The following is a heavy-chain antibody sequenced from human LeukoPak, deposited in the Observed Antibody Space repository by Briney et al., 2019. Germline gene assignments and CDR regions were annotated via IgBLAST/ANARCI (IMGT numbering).Heavy chain of an antibody. J-gene: IGHJ6*03. CDR1: GYTFTAYG. CDR3: ARGYYYYYYMDV. V-gene: IGHV1-18*01. CDR2: ISTYNGNT. Sequence: ASVKVSCKTSGYTFTAYGLTWVRQAPGQGLEWMGWISTYNGNTNYAQKLQGRVTMTTDTSTSTAYMELRSLRSDDTAVYYCARGYYYYYYMDVWGKGTTVTISS.